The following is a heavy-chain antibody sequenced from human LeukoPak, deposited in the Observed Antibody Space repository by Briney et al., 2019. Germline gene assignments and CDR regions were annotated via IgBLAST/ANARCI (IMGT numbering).Heavy chain of an antibody. CDR1: GGSISSSSYY. D-gene: IGHD3-3*01. CDR2: IYYSGST. J-gene: IGHJ4*02. CDR3: ASPITIFGGDY. V-gene: IGHV4-39*01. Sequence: SETLSLTCTVSGGSISSSSYYWGWIRQPPGKGLEWIGSIYYSGSTYYNPSLKSRVTISVDTSKNQFSLKLSSVTAADTAVYYCASPITIFGGDYWGQGTLVTVSS.